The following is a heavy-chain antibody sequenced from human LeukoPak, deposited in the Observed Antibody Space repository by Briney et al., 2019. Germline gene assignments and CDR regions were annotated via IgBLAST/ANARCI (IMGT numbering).Heavy chain of an antibody. J-gene: IGHJ4*02. V-gene: IGHV1-8*03. CDR2: MNPNSGNT. CDR1: GYTFTSYD. D-gene: IGHD2-2*01. CDR3: ARGRGYCSSTSCYHFDY. Sequence: ASVKVSCKASGYTFTSYDINWVRQATGQGLEWMGWMNPNSGNTGYAQKFQGRVTITRNTSISTAYMELSSLRSEDTAAYYCARGRGYCSSTSCYHFDYWGQGTLVTVSS.